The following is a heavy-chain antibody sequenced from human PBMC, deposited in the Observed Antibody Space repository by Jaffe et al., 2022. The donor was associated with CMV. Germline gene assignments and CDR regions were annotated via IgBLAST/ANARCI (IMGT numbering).Heavy chain of an antibody. CDR1: GFTFSGSA. Sequence: EVQLVESGGGLVQPGGSLKLSCAASGFTFSGSAMHWVRQASGKGLEWVGRIRSKANSYATAYAASVKGRFTISRDDSKNTAYLQMNSLKTEDTAVYYCTRRIYGSPIPRTYGDWFDPWGQGTLVTVSS. CDR2: IRSKANSYAT. CDR3: TRRIYGSPIPRTYGDWFDP. D-gene: IGHD3-3*02. V-gene: IGHV3-73*01. J-gene: IGHJ5*02.